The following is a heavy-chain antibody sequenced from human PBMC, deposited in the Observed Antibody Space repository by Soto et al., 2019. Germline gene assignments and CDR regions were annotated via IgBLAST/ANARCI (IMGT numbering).Heavy chain of an antibody. V-gene: IGHV3-7*05. Sequence: PGGSLRLSCAASGFSFSSYWMSWVRQAPVKGLEWVANIKHDGSETYYVESLKGRFTISRDNAKDSLYLQVNSLRAEDTAVYYCTRARLVLPSAKTSYRGMDVWGLGTTVTVSS. CDR3: TRARLVLPSAKTSYRGMDV. J-gene: IGHJ6*02. CDR1: GFSFSSYW. CDR2: IKHDGSET. D-gene: IGHD2-2*01.